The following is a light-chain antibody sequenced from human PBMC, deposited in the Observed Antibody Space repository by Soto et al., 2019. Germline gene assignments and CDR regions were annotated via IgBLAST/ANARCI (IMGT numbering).Light chain of an antibody. Sequence: QSALTQPAAVSGSPGQSITISWTGTSSDVGTYNHVSWYQQHPGKAPQLIIYEVSNRPSGLSNRFSASKSGNTASLTISGLQAEDEADYYCCSFTTSSTLVFGTGTKVTVL. V-gene: IGLV2-14*01. J-gene: IGLJ1*01. CDR1: SSDVGTYNH. CDR3: CSFTTSSTLV. CDR2: EVS.